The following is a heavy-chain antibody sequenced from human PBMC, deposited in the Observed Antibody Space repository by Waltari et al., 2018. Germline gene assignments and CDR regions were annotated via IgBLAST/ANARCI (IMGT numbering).Heavy chain of an antibody. J-gene: IGHJ5*02. CDR2: INHSGST. Sequence: QVQLQQWGAGLLKPSETLSLTCAVYGGSFSGYYWRWIRPPPGKGREWIGEINHSGSTNYNPSLKSRVTISVDTSKNQFSLKLSSVTAADTAVYYCARGLIAAPYWAKRGWFDPWGQGTLVTVSS. D-gene: IGHD6-6*01. CDR1: GGSFSGYY. CDR3: ARGLIAAPYWAKRGWFDP. V-gene: IGHV4-34*01.